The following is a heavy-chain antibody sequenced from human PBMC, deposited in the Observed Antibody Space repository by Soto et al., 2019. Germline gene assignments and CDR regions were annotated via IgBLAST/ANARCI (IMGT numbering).Heavy chain of an antibody. V-gene: IGHV4-31*03. CDR2: IYYSGST. D-gene: IGHD6-13*01. CDR3: ARATYRSSWYGATGHWFDP. J-gene: IGHJ5*02. CDR1: GGSISSGGYY. Sequence: KPSETLSLTCTVSGGSISSGGYYWSWIRQHPGKGLEWIGYIYYSGSTYYNPSLKSRVTISVDTSKNQFSLKLSSVTAADTAVYYCARATYRSSWYGATGHWFDPWGQGTRVTVXS.